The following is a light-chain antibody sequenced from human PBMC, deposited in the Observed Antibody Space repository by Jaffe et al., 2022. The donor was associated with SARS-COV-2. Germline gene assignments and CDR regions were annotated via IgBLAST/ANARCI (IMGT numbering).Light chain of an antibody. Sequence: DIQMTQSPSSLSASVGDRVTITCQASQDISNYLNWYQQKPGKAPKLLIYDASNLETGVPSRFSGSGSGTDFTFTISSLQPEDIATYYCQQYDNLQPALTFGGGTKVEIK. CDR3: QQYDNLQPALT. CDR2: DAS. V-gene: IGKV1-33*01. CDR1: QDISNY. J-gene: IGKJ4*01.